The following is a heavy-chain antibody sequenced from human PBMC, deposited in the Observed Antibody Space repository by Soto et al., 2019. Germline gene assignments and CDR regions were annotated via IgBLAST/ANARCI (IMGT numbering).Heavy chain of an antibody. CDR1: GFTFSDYY. J-gene: IGHJ4*02. Sequence: GGSLRLSCAASGFTFSDYYMSWIRQAPGKGLEWVSYISSSGSTIYYADSVKGRFTISRDNAKNSLYLQMNSLRAEDTAVYYCARDDKDYGSGSYYNDYWGQGTLVTVSS. CDR2: ISSSGSTI. D-gene: IGHD3-10*01. V-gene: IGHV3-11*01. CDR3: ARDDKDYGSGSYYNDY.